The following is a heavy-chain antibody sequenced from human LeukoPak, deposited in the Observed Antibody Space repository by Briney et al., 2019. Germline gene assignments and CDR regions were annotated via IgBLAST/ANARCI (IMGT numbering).Heavy chain of an antibody. CDR2: IKSRTYGGTT. Sequence: GGSLRLSCTASGFTFGAYAMTWVRQAPGRGLEWVSFIKSRTYGGTTEYAASVNGRFTISRDDSKSIAYLQMNSLKTEDTAVYYCARDQYAGYDPYYFDYWGQGTLVTVSS. CDR3: ARDQYAGYDPYYFDY. V-gene: IGHV3-49*04. D-gene: IGHD2-2*01. CDR1: GFTFGAYA. J-gene: IGHJ4*02.